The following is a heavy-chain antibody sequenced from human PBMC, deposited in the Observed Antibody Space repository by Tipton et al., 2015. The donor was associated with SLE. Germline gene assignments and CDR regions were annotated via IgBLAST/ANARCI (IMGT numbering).Heavy chain of an antibody. CDR2: INHSGST. Sequence: TLSLTCAVYGGSFSGYYWSWIRQPPGKGLEWIGEINHSGSTNYNPSLKSRVTISVDTSKNQFSLKLGSVTAADTAVYYCARLGGSGWYGDYWGQGTLVTVSS. D-gene: IGHD6-19*01. V-gene: IGHV4-34*01. CDR3: ARLGGSGWYGDY. CDR1: GGSFSGYY. J-gene: IGHJ4*02.